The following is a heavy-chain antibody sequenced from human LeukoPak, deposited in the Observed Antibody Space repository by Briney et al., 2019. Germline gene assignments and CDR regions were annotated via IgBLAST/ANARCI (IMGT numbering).Heavy chain of an antibody. CDR1: GFTFSSYA. D-gene: IGHD6-13*01. V-gene: IGHV3-30-3*01. CDR3: ARVRGSSSWYTDRYAFDI. Sequence: GGSLRLSCAASGFTFSSYAMHWVRQAPGKGLEWVAVISYDGSNKYYADSVKGRFTISRDNSKNTLYLQMNSLRAEDTAVYYCARVRGSSSWYTDRYAFDIWGQGTMVTVSS. J-gene: IGHJ3*02. CDR2: ISYDGSNK.